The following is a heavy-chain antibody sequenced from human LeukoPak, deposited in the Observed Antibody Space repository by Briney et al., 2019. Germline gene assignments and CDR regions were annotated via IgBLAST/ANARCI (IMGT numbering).Heavy chain of an antibody. CDR2: FDPEDGET. D-gene: IGHD3-9*01. V-gene: IGHV1-24*01. Sequence: ASVKVSCTVSGYTLTELSMHWVRQAPGKGLEWMGGFDPEDGETIYAQKFQGRVTMTEDTSTDTAYMELSSLRSEDTAVYYCATDHKGFLTGYSGFNYWGQGTLVTVSS. CDR3: ATDHKGFLTGYSGFNY. J-gene: IGHJ4*02. CDR1: GYTLTELS.